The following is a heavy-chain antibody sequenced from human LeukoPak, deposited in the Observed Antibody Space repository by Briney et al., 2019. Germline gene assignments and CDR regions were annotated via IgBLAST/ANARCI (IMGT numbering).Heavy chain of an antibody. Sequence: ASVKVSCKASGYTFTGYYIHWVRQAPGQGLEWMGWINPYSGDTAYAQKFQGRVTMTRDTSITTAYMELSSLRSDDTAVYYCARDRNGDYNGDFDYWGQGTLVTVSS. CDR1: GYTFTGYY. J-gene: IGHJ4*02. D-gene: IGHD4-17*01. V-gene: IGHV1-2*02. CDR2: INPYSGDT. CDR3: ARDRNGDYNGDFDY.